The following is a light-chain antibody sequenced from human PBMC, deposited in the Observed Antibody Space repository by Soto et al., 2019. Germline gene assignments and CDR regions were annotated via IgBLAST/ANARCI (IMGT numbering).Light chain of an antibody. J-gene: IGKJ2*01. V-gene: IGKV1-39*01. CDR3: QQSTNIPYT. CDR1: QTIGTY. Sequence: DIQMTQSPSSLSASVGDRVTITCRASQTIGTYLNWYQQNPGKAPKLLIYAASGLQSRVPSRFIGSGVWTDFTLTINSLQPEDFATYYCQQSTNIPYTFGQGTKLEIK. CDR2: AAS.